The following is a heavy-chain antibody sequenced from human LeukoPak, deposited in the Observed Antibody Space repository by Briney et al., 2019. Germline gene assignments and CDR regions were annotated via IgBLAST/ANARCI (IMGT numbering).Heavy chain of an antibody. Sequence: ASVRVSCKASGYTFTSYYMHWVRQAPGQGLEWMGIINPSGGSTSYAQKFQGRVTMTRDTSTSTVYMELSSLRSEDTAVYYCAREGDITIFGVAPAHAINWFDPWGQGTLVTVSS. CDR2: INPSGGST. J-gene: IGHJ5*02. CDR3: AREGDITIFGVAPAHAINWFDP. D-gene: IGHD3-3*01. V-gene: IGHV1-46*01. CDR1: GYTFTSYY.